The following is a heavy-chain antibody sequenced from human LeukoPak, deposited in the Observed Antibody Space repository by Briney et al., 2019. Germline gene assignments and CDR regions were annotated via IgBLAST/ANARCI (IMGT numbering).Heavy chain of an antibody. D-gene: IGHD2-21*01. CDR2: IIPILGIA. CDR1: GGTFSSYT. CDR3: ARAQFPLTRTSRAPYNWFDP. V-gene: IGHV1-69*02. J-gene: IGHJ5*02. Sequence: SVKVSCKASGGTFSSYTISWVRQAPGQGLEWMGRIIPILGIANYAQKFQGRVTITADKSTSTAYMELSSLRSEDTAVYYCARAQFPLTRTSRAPYNWFDPWGQGTLVTVSS.